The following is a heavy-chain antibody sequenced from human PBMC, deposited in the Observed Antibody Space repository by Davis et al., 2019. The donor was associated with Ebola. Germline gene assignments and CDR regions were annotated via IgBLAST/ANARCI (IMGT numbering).Heavy chain of an antibody. CDR2: ISGCCGIT. CDR3: AREGTWFGELLYYYGMDV. J-gene: IGHJ6*02. CDR1: VITFSSYA. Sequence: PGGSLRLSCTDSVITFSSYAMTWVRQAPGKGPERVSAISGCCGITSYAQKFQGRVTMTRDTSTSTVYMELSSLRSEDTAVYYCAREGTWFGELLYYYGMDVWGQGTTVTVSS. D-gene: IGHD3-10*01. V-gene: IGHV3-23*01.